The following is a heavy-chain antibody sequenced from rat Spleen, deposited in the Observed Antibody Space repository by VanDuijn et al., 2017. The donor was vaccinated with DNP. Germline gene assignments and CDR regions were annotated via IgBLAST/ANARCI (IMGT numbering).Heavy chain of an antibody. J-gene: IGHJ1*01. CDR3: ARKSSKGWFYDF. V-gene: IGHV4-2*01. D-gene: IGHD3-1*01. CDR2: INKDSSTI. CDR1: GFNFNDYW. Sequence: EVKLVESGGGLVQPGRSLKLSCAASGFNFNDYWMAWVRQAPGKGLEWIGEINKDSSTINSSPSLRERLTISRDNAQNSLYLQMSKVGSDDTAIYYCARKSSKGWFYDFWGPGTMVTVSS.